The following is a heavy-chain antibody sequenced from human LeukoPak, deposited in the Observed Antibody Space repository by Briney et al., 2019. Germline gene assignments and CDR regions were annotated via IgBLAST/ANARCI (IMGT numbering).Heavy chain of an antibody. CDR1: GYSFSSYW. J-gene: IGHJ4*02. V-gene: IGHV5-51*01. CDR2: IYPGDSDT. D-gene: IGHD6-13*01. CDR3: ARGDSSTWYEY. Sequence: GESLKISCKGSGYSFSSYWIGWVRQMPGKGLEWMGIIYPGDSDTRYSPSFQGQVTISADNSISTAYLQWSSLRASDTAMYYCARGDSSTWYEYWGQGTLVTVSS.